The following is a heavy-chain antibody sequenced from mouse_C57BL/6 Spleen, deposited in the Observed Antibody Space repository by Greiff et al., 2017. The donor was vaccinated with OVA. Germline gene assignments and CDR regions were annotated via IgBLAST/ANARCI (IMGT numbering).Heavy chain of an antibody. CDR3: ARDYYGSSSRFAY. V-gene: IGHV5-17*01. Sequence: EVQGVESGGGLVKPGGSLKLSCAASGFTFSDYGMHWVRQAPEKGLEWVAYISSGRSTIYYADTVKGRFTISRDNAKNTLFLQMTSLRSEDTAMYYCARDYYGSSSRFAYWGQGTLVTVSA. J-gene: IGHJ3*01. D-gene: IGHD1-1*01. CDR2: ISSGRSTI. CDR1: GFTFSDYG.